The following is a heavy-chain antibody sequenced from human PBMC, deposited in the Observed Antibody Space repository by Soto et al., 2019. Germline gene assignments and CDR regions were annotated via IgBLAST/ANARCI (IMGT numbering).Heavy chain of an antibody. CDR1: GGSISSGGYY. J-gene: IGHJ5*02. D-gene: IGHD6-6*01. V-gene: IGHV4-31*03. CDR3: AREKDSSSSREVLGFDP. CDR2: IYYSGST. Sequence: SETLSLTCTVSGGSISSGGYYWSWIRQHPWKGLEWIGYIYYSGSTYYNPSLKSRVTISVDTSKNQFSLKLSSVTAADTAVYYCAREKDSSSSREVLGFDPWGQGXLVTVYS.